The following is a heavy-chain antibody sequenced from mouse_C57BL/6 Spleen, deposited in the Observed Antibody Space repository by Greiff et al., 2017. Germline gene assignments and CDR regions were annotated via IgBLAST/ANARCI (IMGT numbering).Heavy chain of an antibody. CDR1: GFNIKDDY. CDR2: IDPENGDT. V-gene: IGHV14-4*01. CDR3: TTWSYGSSYAYYFDY. J-gene: IGHJ2*01. Sequence: VQLQQSGAELVRPGASVKLSCTASGFNIKDDYMHWVKQRPEQGLAWIGWIDPENGDTEYASKFQGKATITADTSSNTAYLQLSSLTSEDTAVYYCTTWSYGSSYAYYFDYWGQGTTLTVSS. D-gene: IGHD1-1*01.